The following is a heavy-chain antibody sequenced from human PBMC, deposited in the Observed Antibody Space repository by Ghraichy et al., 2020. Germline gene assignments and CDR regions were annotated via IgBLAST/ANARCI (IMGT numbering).Heavy chain of an antibody. J-gene: IGHJ4*02. D-gene: IGHD6-19*01. CDR1: GFTFSSYG. CDR3: AKQGSIAVAGTYFDY. CDR2: ISYDGSNK. V-gene: IGHV3-30*18. Sequence: GGSLRLSCAASGFTFSSYGMHWVRQAPGKGLEWVAVISYDGSNKYYADSVKGRFTISRDNSKNTLYLQMNSLRAEDTAVYYCAKQGSIAVAGTYFDYWGQGTLVTVSS.